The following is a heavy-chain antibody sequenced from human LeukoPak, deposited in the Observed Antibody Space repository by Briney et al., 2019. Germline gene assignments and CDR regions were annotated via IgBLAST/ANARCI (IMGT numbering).Heavy chain of an antibody. CDR2: ISAGGSA. V-gene: IGHV3-23*01. J-gene: IGHJ3*02. D-gene: IGHD1-1*01. Sequence: PGGSLRLARAASGFTCSSYAMSWVRQAPGKGLEWVSAISAGGSAYYADSVKGRFTISRDISRNTLYLQMNSLRAEDTAVYYCAKRTTGTTRAFDIWGQGTMVTVSS. CDR3: AKRTTGTTRAFDI. CDR1: GFTCSSYA.